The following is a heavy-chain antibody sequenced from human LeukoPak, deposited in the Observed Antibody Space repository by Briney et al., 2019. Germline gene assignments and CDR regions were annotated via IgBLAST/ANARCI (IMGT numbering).Heavy chain of an antibody. CDR1: GYTLTELS. Sequence: ASVKVSCKVSGYTLTELSMHWVRQAPGKGLEWMGGFDPKDGETIYAQKFQGRVTMTEDTSTDTAYMELSSLRSEDTAVYYCATVPDIVGVTAARKLGSDPWGQGTLVTVSS. D-gene: IGHD2-2*01. CDR2: FDPKDGET. J-gene: IGHJ5*02. V-gene: IGHV1-24*01. CDR3: ATVPDIVGVTAARKLGSDP.